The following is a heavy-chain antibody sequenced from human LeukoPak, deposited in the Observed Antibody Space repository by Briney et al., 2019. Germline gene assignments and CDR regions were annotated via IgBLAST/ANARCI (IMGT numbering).Heavy chain of an antibody. CDR2: IIPIFGTA. CDR1: GGTFSSYA. J-gene: IGHJ6*02. V-gene: IGHV1-69*13. Sequence: ASVKVSCKASGGTFSSYAISWVRQAPGQGLEWMGGIIPIFGTANYAQKFQGRVTITADESTSTAYMELSSLRSEDTAVYYCARGPNRLNIQSSSWYYYYGMDVWGQGTTVTVSS. CDR3: ARGPNRLNIQSSSWYYYYGMDV. D-gene: IGHD6-13*01.